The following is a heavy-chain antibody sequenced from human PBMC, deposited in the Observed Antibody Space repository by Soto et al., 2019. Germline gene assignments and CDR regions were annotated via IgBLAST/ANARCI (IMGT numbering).Heavy chain of an antibody. CDR3: ARDAAPADY. CDR2: IRAYNVNT. Sequence: QVQLVQSGAEVKKPGASVKVSCRASGYTFTSYGIRWVRQAPGQGVEWMGWIRAYNVNTNYAQKLRGRVTLTTDTPTSTAYMELRSLRSDDTAVYYCARDAAPADYWGQGTLVTVSS. CDR1: GYTFTSYG. V-gene: IGHV1-18*01. J-gene: IGHJ4*02.